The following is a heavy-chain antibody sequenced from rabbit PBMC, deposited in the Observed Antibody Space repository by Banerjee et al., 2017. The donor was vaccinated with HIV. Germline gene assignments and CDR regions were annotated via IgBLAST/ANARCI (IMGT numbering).Heavy chain of an antibody. CDR1: GIDFSSYYY. CDR2: IDSGSSGTT. Sequence: QSLEESGGDLVKPGASLTLTCKASGIDFSSYYYMCWVRQAAGKGLEWIASIDSGSSGTTYYASWAKGRFTGSKTSSTTVTLQMTSLTAADTATYFCARDLAAVTGWNFGLWGQGTLVTVS. D-gene: IGHD7-1*01. V-gene: IGHV1S40*01. CDR3: ARDLAAVTGWNFGL. J-gene: IGHJ6*01.